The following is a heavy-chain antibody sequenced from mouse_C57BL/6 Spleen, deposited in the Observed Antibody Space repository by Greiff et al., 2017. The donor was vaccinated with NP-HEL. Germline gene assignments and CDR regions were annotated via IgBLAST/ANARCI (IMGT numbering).Heavy chain of an antibody. CDR1: GFTFSDYG. CDR3: ATSYYAMDY. J-gene: IGHJ4*01. CDR2: ISSGSSTI. Sequence: EVQLVESGGGLVKPGGSLKLSCAASGFTFSDYGMHWVRQAPEKGLEWVAYISSGSSTIYYADTVKGRFTISRDNAKNNLFLQMTSLRTEDTAMYYCATSYYAMDYWGQGTSVTVSS. V-gene: IGHV5-17*01.